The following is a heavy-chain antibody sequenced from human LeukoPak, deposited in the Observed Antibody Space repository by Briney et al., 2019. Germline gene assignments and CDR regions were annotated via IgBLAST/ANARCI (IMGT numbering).Heavy chain of an antibody. CDR2: INHSGST. V-gene: IGHV4-34*01. CDR3: ARGQNGYYDSSGYYRYYYYYYGMDV. CDR1: GGSSSGYY. Sequence: SETLSLTCAVYGGSSSGYYWSWIRQPPGKGLEWIGEINHSGSTNYNPSLKSRVTISVDTSKNQFSLKLSSVTAADTAVYYCARGQNGYYDSSGYYRYYYYYYGMDVWGQGTTVTVSS. J-gene: IGHJ6*02. D-gene: IGHD3-22*01.